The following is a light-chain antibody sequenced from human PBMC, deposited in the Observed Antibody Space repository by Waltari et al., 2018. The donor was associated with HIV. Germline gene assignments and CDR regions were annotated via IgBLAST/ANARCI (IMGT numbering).Light chain of an antibody. CDR1: QSISSN. CDR2: GAS. J-gene: IGKJ2*01. Sequence: ELVMTPSLATLSESPWERAPLSCRASQSISSNLAWYQQKPGQVPRLLIYGASTRATGIPARFSGSGSGTEFTLTISSLQSEDFAVYYCQQYNAWPLFGQGTKLEIK. V-gene: IGKV3-15*01. CDR3: QQYNAWPL.